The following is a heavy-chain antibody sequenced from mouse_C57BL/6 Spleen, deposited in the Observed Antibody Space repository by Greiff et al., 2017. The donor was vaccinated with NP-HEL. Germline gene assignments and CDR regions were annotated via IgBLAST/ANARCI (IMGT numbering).Heavy chain of an antibody. CDR2: ISDGGSYT. J-gene: IGHJ2*01. CDR1: GFTFSSYA. Sequence: EVKVEESGGGLVKPGGSLKLSCAASGFTFSSYAMSWVRQTPEKRLEWVATISDGGSYTYYPDNVKGRFTISRDNAKNNLYLQMSHLKSEDTAMYYCARDSPFTTVVAGSYFDYWGQGTTLTVSS. CDR3: ARDSPFTTVVAGSYFDY. D-gene: IGHD1-1*01. V-gene: IGHV5-4*01.